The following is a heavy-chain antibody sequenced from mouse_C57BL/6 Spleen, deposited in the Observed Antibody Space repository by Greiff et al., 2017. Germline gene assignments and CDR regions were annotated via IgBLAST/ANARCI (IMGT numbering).Heavy chain of an antibody. CDR3: ARQGTGTSWYFDV. CDR2: ISSGGSYT. D-gene: IGHD4-1*01. V-gene: IGHV5-6*01. J-gene: IGHJ1*03. Sequence: EVQLVESGGDLVKPGGSLKLSCAASGFTFSSYGMSWVRQTPDKRLEWVATISSGGSYTYYPDSVKGRFTISRDNAKNTLYLQMSSLKSEDTAMYYCARQGTGTSWYFDVWGTGTTVTVSS. CDR1: GFTFSSYG.